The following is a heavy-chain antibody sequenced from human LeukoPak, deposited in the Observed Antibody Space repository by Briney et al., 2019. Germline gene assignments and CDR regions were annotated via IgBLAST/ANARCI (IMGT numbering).Heavy chain of an antibody. Sequence: GSLRLSCAASGFTFSSSVMHWVRQAPGKGLEGVAVLSYDGSNKYFADSVKGRFTISRDNSRNTLYLQMNSLRPEDTAVYYCATDLVEIIPGYWGQGTLVTVSS. D-gene: IGHD2-2*01. J-gene: IGHJ4*02. CDR3: ATDLVEIIPGY. CDR2: LSYDGSNK. CDR1: GFTFSSSV. V-gene: IGHV3-30*04.